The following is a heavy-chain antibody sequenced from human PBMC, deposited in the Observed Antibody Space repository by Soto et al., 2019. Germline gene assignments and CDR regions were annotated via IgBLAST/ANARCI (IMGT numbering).Heavy chain of an antibody. V-gene: IGHV1-46*03. CDR1: GYTFTSYY. D-gene: IGHD6-13*01. Sequence: ASVKVSCKSSGYTFTSYYMHCVRQAPGQGLEWMGIINPSGGSTSYAQKFQGRVTMTRDTSTSTVYMELSSLRSEDTAVYYCARDRGALRYSSSWYLYYFDYWGQGTLVTVSS. CDR3: ARDRGALRYSSSWYLYYFDY. J-gene: IGHJ4*02. CDR2: INPSGGST.